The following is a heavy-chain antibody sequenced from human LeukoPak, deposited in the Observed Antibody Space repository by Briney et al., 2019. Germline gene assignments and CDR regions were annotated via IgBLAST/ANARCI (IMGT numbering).Heavy chain of an antibody. J-gene: IGHJ3*01. CDR2: TYTGGNS. Sequence: GGSLRLSCAASGFTVSSIHMVWVRQAPGKGLEWVSVTYTGGNSYYADSVKGRFIISRDISKNTLYLQMNSLRAEDSALYYCARGGRGSAEVVAPLSFDFWGKGTMAPVS. D-gene: IGHD3-22*01. CDR1: GFTVSSIH. V-gene: IGHV3-53*01. CDR3: ARGGRGSAEVVAPLSFDF.